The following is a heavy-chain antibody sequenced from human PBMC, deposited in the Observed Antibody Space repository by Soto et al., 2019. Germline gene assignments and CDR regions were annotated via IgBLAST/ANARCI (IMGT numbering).Heavy chain of an antibody. Sequence: QVQLQESGPGLVKPSPTLSLTGTVSGGSISSGGYYWSWIRQHPGKGLQWIGYIYYSGSTYYNPSLKSRVTISVDTSKNQFSLKLSSVTSADTAVYYCARSSQSTVTTFVYWGQGTLVTVSS. D-gene: IGHD4-17*01. CDR1: GGSISSGGYY. V-gene: IGHV4-31*03. CDR3: ARSSQSTVTTFVY. CDR2: IYYSGST. J-gene: IGHJ4*02.